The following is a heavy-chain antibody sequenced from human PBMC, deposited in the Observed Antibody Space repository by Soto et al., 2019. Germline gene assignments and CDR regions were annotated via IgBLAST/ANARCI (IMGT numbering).Heavy chain of an antibody. CDR2: IYWDDDK. D-gene: IGHD2-15*01. V-gene: IGHV2-5*02. CDR3: AHAMLYCTGGSCSTCFDS. CDR1: GFSLSTHGVG. J-gene: IGHJ5*01. Sequence: QITLKESGPTLVKPTQTLTLTCTFSGFSLSTHGVGVGWIRQPAGKALEWLALIYWDDDKRYSASLNSRLTITTDTSKNQVVLTRTNVDPVDTATYYCAHAMLYCTGGSCSTCFDSWGPGTLVTVSS.